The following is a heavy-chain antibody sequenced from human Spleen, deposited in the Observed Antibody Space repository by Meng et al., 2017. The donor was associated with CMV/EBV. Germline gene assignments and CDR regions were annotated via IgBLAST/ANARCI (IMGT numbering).Heavy chain of an antibody. CDR2: ISSIGSTI. D-gene: IGHD6-19*01. CDR1: GFMFSDYY. CDR3: ARERIAVAGGPLDY. J-gene: IGHJ4*02. Sequence: GESLKISCAASGFMFSDYYMSWIRQAPGKGLEWVSYISSIGSTIYCADSVKGRFTISRDDAKKSLYLQMNSLRAEDTALYYCARERIAVAGGPLDYWGQGTLVTVSS. V-gene: IGHV3-11*01.